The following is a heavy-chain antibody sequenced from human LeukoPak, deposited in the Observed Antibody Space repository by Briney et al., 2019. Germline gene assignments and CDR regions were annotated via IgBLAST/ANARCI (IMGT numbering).Heavy chain of an antibody. Sequence: TGGSLRLSCAASGFTFSSYAMSWVRQAPGKGLEWVSAISGSGGSTYYADSVKGRFTISRDNSKNTLYLQMNSLRAEDTAVYYCAKWGSHYYGSGSYFDYWGQGTLVTVSS. J-gene: IGHJ4*02. V-gene: IGHV3-23*01. CDR1: GFTFSSYA. CDR2: ISGSGGST. CDR3: AKWGSHYYGSGSYFDY. D-gene: IGHD3-10*01.